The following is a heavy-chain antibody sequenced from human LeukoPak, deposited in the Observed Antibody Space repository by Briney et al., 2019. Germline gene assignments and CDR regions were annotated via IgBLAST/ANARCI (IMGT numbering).Heavy chain of an antibody. CDR3: ARATKEHDAFDI. CDR2: INPSGGST. Sequence: VASVKVSCKASGYTFTSYYMHWVRQAPGQGLEWMGIINPSGGSTSYAQKFQGRVTMTRDTSTSTVYMGLSSLRSEDTAVYYCARATKEHDAFDIWGQGTMVTVSS. V-gene: IGHV1-46*01. J-gene: IGHJ3*02. D-gene: IGHD5-12*01. CDR1: GYTFTSYY.